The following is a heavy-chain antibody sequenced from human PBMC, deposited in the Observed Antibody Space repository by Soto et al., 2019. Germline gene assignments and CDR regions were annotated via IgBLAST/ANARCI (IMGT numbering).Heavy chain of an antibody. Sequence: ASVKVSCKASGYTFTGYYMHWVRQAPGQGLEWMGWINPNSGGTNYAQKFQGWVTMTRDTSISTAYMELSRLRSDDTAVYYCAVQPGSSSWYMSSDYLFDYWGQGTLVTVSS. D-gene: IGHD6-13*01. CDR1: GYTFTGYY. CDR3: AVQPGSSSWYMSSDYLFDY. V-gene: IGHV1-2*04. CDR2: INPNSGGT. J-gene: IGHJ4*02.